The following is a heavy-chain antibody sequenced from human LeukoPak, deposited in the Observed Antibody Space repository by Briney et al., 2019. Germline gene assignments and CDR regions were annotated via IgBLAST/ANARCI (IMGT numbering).Heavy chain of an antibody. CDR1: VAPLVSSN. J-gene: IGHJ6*02. V-gene: IGHV4-59*13. D-gene: IGHD4-17*01. Sequence: SETLSSTAPAPVAPLVSSNGGWSRHPPGKGLEWMGYIYYSGSTNYNPSLKSRVTISVDTSKNQSSLKLSSVTAADTAVYYCARVATVVYYYYGMDVWGQGTTVTVSS. CDR2: IYYSGST. CDR3: ARVATVVYYYYGMDV.